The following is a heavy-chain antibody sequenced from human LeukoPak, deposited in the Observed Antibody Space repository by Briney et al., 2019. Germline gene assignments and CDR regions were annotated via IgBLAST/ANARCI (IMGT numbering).Heavy chain of an antibody. Sequence: PSVTLSLTCTVSGGSISSSSYYWGWIRQPPGKGLEWIGSIYYSGSTYYNPSLKSRVTISVDTSKNQFSLKLSSVTAADTAVYYCARGAAVASPHYWGQGTLVTVSS. CDR2: IYYSGST. J-gene: IGHJ4*02. CDR3: ARGAAVASPHY. CDR1: GGSISSSSYY. V-gene: IGHV4-39*01. D-gene: IGHD4-23*01.